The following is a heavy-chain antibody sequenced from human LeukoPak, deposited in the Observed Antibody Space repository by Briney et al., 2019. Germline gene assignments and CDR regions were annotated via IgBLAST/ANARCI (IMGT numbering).Heavy chain of an antibody. J-gene: IGHJ4*02. V-gene: IGHV3-48*01. D-gene: IGHD1-20*01. CDR2: ISSSSTI. CDR3: AQDGITGTTAV. Sequence: GGSLRLSCAASGFTFSSYSMNWVRQAPGKGLEWVSYISSSSTIYYADSVKGRFTISRDNAKNSLYLQMNSLRAEDTAVYYCAQDGITGTTAVWGQGTLVTVSS. CDR1: GFTFSSYS.